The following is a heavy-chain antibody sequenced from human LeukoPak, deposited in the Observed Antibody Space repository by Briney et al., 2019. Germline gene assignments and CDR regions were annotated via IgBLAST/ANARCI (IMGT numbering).Heavy chain of an antibody. J-gene: IGHJ6*02. CDR1: GFTFSSYA. D-gene: IGHD2-2*01. Sequence: PGGSLRLSCAASGFTFSSYAMHWVRQAPGKGLEWVAVISYDGSNKYYADSVKGRFTISRDNSKNALYLQMNSLRAEDTAVYYCARDFHLRCSSTSCYGGGMDVWGQGTTVTVSS. V-gene: IGHV3-30-3*01. CDR2: ISYDGSNK. CDR3: ARDFHLRCSSTSCYGGGMDV.